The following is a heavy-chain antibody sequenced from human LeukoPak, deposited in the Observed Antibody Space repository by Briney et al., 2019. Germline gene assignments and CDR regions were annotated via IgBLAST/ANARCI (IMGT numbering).Heavy chain of an antibody. CDR3: AKRGVVIRVILVGFHKEAYYFDS. Sequence: GGPLRLSRAVSGITHRNYVMICVRAAPGKTLEGAADISGRGGGTKYADSVKGRFTISRDNSKNTLYLQMNSLRAEDTAVYFCAKRGVVIRVILVGFHKEAYYFDSWGQGALVTVSS. D-gene: IGHD3-22*01. CDR2: ISGRGGGT. J-gene: IGHJ4*02. V-gene: IGHV3-23*01. CDR1: GITHRNYV.